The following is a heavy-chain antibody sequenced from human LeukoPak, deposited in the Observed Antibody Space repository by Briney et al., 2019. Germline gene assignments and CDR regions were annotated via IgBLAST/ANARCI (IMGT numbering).Heavy chain of an antibody. CDR1: GGSISSYY. CDR2: IYYSGST. Sequence: SETLSLTCTVSGGSISSYYWSWIRQPPGKGLEWIGYIYYSGSTNYNPSLKSRVTISVDTSKNQFSLKLSSATAADTAVYYCARSAYSGSYVRYFDYWGQGTLVTVSS. V-gene: IGHV4-59*01. D-gene: IGHD1-26*01. J-gene: IGHJ4*02. CDR3: ARSAYSGSYVRYFDY.